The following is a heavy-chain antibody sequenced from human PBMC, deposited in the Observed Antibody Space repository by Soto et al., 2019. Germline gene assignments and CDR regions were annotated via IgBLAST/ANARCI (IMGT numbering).Heavy chain of an antibody. CDR2: VIIASGSV. Sequence: QVQVVQSGAEVKKPGSSVKISCKASGRIFSSFPTSWVRQVPGQGLEWMGGVIIASGSVTYAPKFQGRVTMTAVNSAGIGYMELTSLTSEDTAIYYCARVGSRDAYNSVLDQWGPGTMVTVSS. CDR3: ARVGSRDAYNSVLDQ. V-gene: IGHV1-69*06. J-gene: IGHJ1*01. D-gene: IGHD1-1*01. CDR1: GRIFSSFP.